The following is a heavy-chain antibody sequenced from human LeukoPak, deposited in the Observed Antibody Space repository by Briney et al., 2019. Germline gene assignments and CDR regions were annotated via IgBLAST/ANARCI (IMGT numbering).Heavy chain of an antibody. CDR2: IKQDGSEK. V-gene: IGHV3-7*01. D-gene: IGHD3-3*01. CDR1: GFTFSSYW. CDR3: ANLDFWSGYHLYY. J-gene: IGHJ4*02. Sequence: PGGSLRLSCAASGFTFSSYWTSWVRQAPGKGLEWVANIKQDGSEKYYVDSVKGQFTISRDNAKNSLYLQMNSLRAEDTAVYYCANLDFWSGYHLYYWGQGTLVTVSS.